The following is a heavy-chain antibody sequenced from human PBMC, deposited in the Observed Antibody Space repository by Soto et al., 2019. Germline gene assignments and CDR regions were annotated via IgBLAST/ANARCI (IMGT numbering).Heavy chain of an antibody. CDR1: GFTFSSYG. Sequence: QVQLVESGGGVVQPGRSLRLSCAASGFTFSSYGMHWVRQAPGKGLEWVAVISYDGSNKYYADSVKGRFTISRDNSKNTLYLQMNSLRAEDTAVYYCARSYYGSGRIVSYYFDYWGQGTLVTVSS. CDR3: ARSYYGSGRIVSYYFDY. D-gene: IGHD3-10*01. J-gene: IGHJ4*02. V-gene: IGHV3-30*03. CDR2: ISYDGSNK.